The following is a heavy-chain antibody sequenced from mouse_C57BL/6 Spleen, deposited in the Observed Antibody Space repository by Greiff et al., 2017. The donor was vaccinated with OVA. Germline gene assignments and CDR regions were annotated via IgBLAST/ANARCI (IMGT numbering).Heavy chain of an antibody. D-gene: IGHD2-4*01. CDR3: ARSALGLRRGGYFDY. CDR1: GYAFSSSW. J-gene: IGHJ2*01. V-gene: IGHV1-82*01. Sequence: QVQLQQSGPELVKPGASVKISCKASGYAFSSSWMNWVKQRPGKGLEWIGRIYPGDGDTNYNGKFKGKATLTADKSSSTAYMQLSSLTSEDSAVYFCARSALGLRRGGYFDYWGQGTTLTVSS. CDR2: IYPGDGDT.